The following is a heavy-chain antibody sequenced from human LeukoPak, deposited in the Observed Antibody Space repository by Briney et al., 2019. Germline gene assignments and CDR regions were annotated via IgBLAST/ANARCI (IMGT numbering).Heavy chain of an antibody. J-gene: IGHJ4*02. CDR1: GSTLSPHS. CDR2: ISFVGAQH. CDR3: VKDRAAVLEY. V-gene: IGHV3-30*18. Sequence: GRSRRLACPPAGSTLSPHSTDCVRQVPRNGLEWVSVISFVGAQHSYADSVKGRFTIARDTRKNTLYLQMSSLRGQDTAIYYCVKDRAAVLEYWGQGTLVTVSS. D-gene: IGHD2-15*01.